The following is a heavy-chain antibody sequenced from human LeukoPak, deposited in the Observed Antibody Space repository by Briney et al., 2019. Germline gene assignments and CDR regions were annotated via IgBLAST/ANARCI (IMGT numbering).Heavy chain of an antibody. D-gene: IGHD5-18*01. Sequence: GGSLRLSCAASGFTFGSYWMSWVRQAPGKGLEWVSAISGSGGSTYYADSVKGRITISRDNPKNTLYLQMNSLRAEDTAVYYCAKRYSYGVEKSDLDYWGQGTLVTVSS. V-gene: IGHV3-23*01. CDR3: AKRYSYGVEKSDLDY. CDR2: ISGSGGST. J-gene: IGHJ4*02. CDR1: GFTFGSYW.